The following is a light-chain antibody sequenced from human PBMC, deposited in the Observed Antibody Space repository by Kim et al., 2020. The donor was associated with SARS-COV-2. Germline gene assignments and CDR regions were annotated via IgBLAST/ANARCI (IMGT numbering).Light chain of an antibody. CDR3: PSYTTSTTWV. J-gene: IGLJ3*02. V-gene: IGLV2-14*04. CDR2: DVT. Sequence: YNYAAWYHQHPGKVPKLMIYDVTKRPSGVSDRFSGSKSANAASLTISGLQAEDEADYYCPSYTTSTTWVFGGGTKLTVL. CDR1: YNY.